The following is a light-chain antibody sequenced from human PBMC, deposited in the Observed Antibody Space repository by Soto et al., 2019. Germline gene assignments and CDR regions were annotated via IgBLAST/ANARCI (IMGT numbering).Light chain of an antibody. Sequence: DIQMTQSPSTLSAFVGDRVTITCRASESISRSLAWYQQKPGKAPKLLIYSASSLQSGVPSRFSGSGFGTDFTLTISSLQPEDFATYYCQQADTFPITFGQGTRLEIK. CDR2: SAS. J-gene: IGKJ5*01. V-gene: IGKV1-12*01. CDR1: ESISRS. CDR3: QQADTFPIT.